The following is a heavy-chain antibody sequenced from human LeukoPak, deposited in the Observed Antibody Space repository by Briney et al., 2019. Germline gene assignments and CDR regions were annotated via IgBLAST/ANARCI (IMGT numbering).Heavy chain of an antibody. CDR1: GNTFTTYG. Sequence: SVKVSCKASGNTFTTYGVSWVRQAPGQGLEWMGGIIPIFGTANYAQKFQGRVTITADESTSTAYMELSSLRSEDTAVYYCARTRARSSGWYEDGYYFDYWGQGTLVTVSS. D-gene: IGHD6-19*01. J-gene: IGHJ4*02. CDR3: ARTRARSSGWYEDGYYFDY. CDR2: IIPIFGTA. V-gene: IGHV1-69*13.